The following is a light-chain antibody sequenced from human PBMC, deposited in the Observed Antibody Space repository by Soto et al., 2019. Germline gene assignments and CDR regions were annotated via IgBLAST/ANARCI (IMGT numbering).Light chain of an antibody. CDR3: QQYSIFSLT. CDR2: KAS. CDR1: QSISSW. Sequence: DIQMTQSPSTLSASVGDRVTITCRASQSISSWLAWYQQKPGKAPKLLIQKASSLESGVPSRFSGRGSGTELTLTISSLQPDDFATYYCQQYSIFSLTFGGGTKVEIK. V-gene: IGKV1-5*03. J-gene: IGKJ4*01.